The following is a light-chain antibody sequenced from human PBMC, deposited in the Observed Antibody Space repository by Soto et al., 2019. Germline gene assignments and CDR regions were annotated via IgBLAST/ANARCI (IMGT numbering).Light chain of an antibody. Sequence: QAVVTQSPSASASLGASVKLTCTLSSAHRSYAIAWHQQQPEKGPRYLMKLNSDGSHNKGDGIPDRFSGSSSGAERYLTISSLQSEDEADYYCQTWGTGIRVFGGGTKLTVL. CDR2: LNSDGSH. CDR1: SAHRSYA. CDR3: QTWGTGIRV. V-gene: IGLV4-69*01. J-gene: IGLJ3*02.